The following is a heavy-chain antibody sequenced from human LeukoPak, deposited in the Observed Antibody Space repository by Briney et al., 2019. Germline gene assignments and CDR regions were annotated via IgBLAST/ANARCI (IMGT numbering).Heavy chain of an antibody. CDR3: ARAGIAARPTPFDY. V-gene: IGHV1-69*04. J-gene: IGHJ4*02. Sequence: SVKVSCKASGGTFSSYAISWVRQAPGQGLEWMGRIIPILGIANYAQKFQGRVTITADKSTSTAYMELSSLRSEDTAVYYCARAGIAARPTPFDYWGQGTLVTVSS. CDR1: GGTFSSYA. CDR2: IIPILGIA. D-gene: IGHD6-6*01.